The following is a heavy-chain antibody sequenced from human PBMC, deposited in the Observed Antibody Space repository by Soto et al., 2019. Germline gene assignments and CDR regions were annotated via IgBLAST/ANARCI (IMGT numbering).Heavy chain of an antibody. CDR2: IYYSGGA. V-gene: IGHV4-39*01. J-gene: IGHJ4*02. Sequence: QLQLQESGPGLVKPSETLSLTCTVSGGSISSSSHYWGWIRQPPGKGLEYIGSIYYSGGAYSTPSLKSRVTISVDTPKNQSALQLSSVTAADTAVYYCASRVAATATLDSWGQGSLVTVSS. CDR3: ASRVAATATLDS. CDR1: GGSISSSSHY. D-gene: IGHD2-15*01.